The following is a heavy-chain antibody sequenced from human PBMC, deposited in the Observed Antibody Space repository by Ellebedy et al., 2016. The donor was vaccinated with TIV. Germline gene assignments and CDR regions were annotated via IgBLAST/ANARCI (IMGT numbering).Heavy chain of an antibody. Sequence: GESLKIPCAASGYIFTDYWVAWVRQTPGLGLEWMGIIDPDDSDTRYSPSFQGQVTIPGDRSSSSTYLQWSSLRASDTAIYYCARLQSSMVGATVPDSWGQGTQVIVSS. CDR1: GYIFTDYW. D-gene: IGHD1-26*01. V-gene: IGHV5-51*01. CDR3: ARLQSSMVGATVPDS. CDR2: IDPDDSDT. J-gene: IGHJ4*02.